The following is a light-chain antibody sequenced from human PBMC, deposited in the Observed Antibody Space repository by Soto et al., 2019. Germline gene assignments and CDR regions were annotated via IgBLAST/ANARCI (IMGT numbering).Light chain of an antibody. CDR1: SSDVGGYNY. CDR2: EDS. CDR3: FSYTTSSTLV. V-gene: IGLV2-14*01. Sequence: QSALTQPASVSGSPGQSITISCTGTSSDVGGYNYVSWYQQHPAKAPKLMIYEDSNRPSGVSHRFSGSKSGNTASLTISRLQAEDEADYYCFSYTTSSTLVFGGGTKLTVL. J-gene: IGLJ3*02.